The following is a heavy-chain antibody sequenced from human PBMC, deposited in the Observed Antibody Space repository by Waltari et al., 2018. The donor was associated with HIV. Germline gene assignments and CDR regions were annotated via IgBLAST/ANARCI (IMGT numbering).Heavy chain of an antibody. D-gene: IGHD3-10*02. J-gene: IGHJ4*02. Sequence: QVNLVQSGAEVKKPGASVKISCEASGYSFRHYASNWVRQAPGQGLEWMGWISAYNRSTKYAEKVQGRVTITTDTSTNTAYMEIRSLRSDDTAVYFCARGNSMLRMAELDYWGQGTLVTVSS. CDR1: GYSFRHYA. CDR2: ISAYNRST. CDR3: ARGNSMLRMAELDY. V-gene: IGHV1-18*01.